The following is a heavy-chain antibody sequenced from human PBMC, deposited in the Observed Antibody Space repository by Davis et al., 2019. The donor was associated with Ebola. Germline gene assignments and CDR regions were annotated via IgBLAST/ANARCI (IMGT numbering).Heavy chain of an antibody. CDR1: GYTFTSYD. J-gene: IGHJ6*02. V-gene: IGHV1-69*13. Sequence: AASVKVSCKASGYTFTSYDINWVRQATGQGLEWMGGIIPIFGTANYAQKFQGRVTITADESTSTAYMELSSLRSEDTAVYYCARGQFWSGYYMYYYYYGMDVWGQGTTVTVSS. D-gene: IGHD3-3*01. CDR2: IIPIFGTA. CDR3: ARGQFWSGYYMYYYYYGMDV.